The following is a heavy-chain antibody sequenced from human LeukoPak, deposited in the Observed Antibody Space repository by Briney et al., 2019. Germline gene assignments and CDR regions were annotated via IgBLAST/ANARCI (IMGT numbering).Heavy chain of an antibody. CDR1: GYSISSGYY. D-gene: IGHD3-22*01. Sequence: SETLSLTCAVSGYSISSGYYWRWIRQPPGKGLEWIGSIYHSGSTYYNPSLKSRVTISVDTSKNQFSLKLSSVAAADTAVYYCARDLRSGLASIGAFDIWGQGTMVTVSS. V-gene: IGHV4-38-2*02. CDR2: IYHSGST. CDR3: ARDLRSGLASIGAFDI. J-gene: IGHJ3*02.